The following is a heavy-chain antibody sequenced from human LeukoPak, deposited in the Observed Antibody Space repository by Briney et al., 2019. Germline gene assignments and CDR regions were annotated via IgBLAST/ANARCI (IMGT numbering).Heavy chain of an antibody. CDR2: IYYSGST. Sequence: SETLSLTCTASGGSISSYYWSWIRQPPGKGLEWIGYIYYSGSTNYNPSLKSRVTISVDTSKNQFSLKLSSVTAADTAVYYCARGAAAAAFDYWGQGTLVTVSS. J-gene: IGHJ4*02. CDR1: GGSISSYY. CDR3: ARGAAAAAFDY. V-gene: IGHV4-59*01. D-gene: IGHD6-13*01.